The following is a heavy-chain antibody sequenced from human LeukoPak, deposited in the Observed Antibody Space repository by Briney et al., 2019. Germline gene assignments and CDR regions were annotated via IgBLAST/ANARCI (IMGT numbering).Heavy chain of an antibody. J-gene: IGHJ4*02. CDR1: GYTFTGYF. CDR3: ARDEAEYSSSSVGALN. CDR2: INPNSGGT. Sequence: VASVKVSCKASGYTFTGYFMHWVRLAPGQGLEWMGWINPNSGGTNYAQKFQGRVTMTRDTSISTAYMELSRLRSDDTAVYYCARDEAEYSSSSVGALNWGQGTLVTVSS. V-gene: IGHV1-2*02. D-gene: IGHD6-6*01.